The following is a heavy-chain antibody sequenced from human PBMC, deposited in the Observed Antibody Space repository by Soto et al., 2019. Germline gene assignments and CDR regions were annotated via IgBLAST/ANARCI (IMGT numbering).Heavy chain of an antibody. CDR3: VRLIGNRWLDY. V-gene: IGHV6-1*01. Sequence: SPSRSLTGGISGGSGARNEASWDWIRQSPSRGLEWLGRTYYRSKWYNDYAVSVKSRITINPDTSKNQISLQLNSVTPEDTAVYYCVRLIGNRWLDYWRHGTLVPVSS. CDR2: TYYRSKWYN. J-gene: IGHJ5*01. CDR1: GGSGARNEAS.